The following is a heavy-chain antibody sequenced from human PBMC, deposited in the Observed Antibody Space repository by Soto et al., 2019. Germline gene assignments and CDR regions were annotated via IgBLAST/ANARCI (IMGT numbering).Heavy chain of an antibody. CDR1: GFSFNTYW. CDR2: IKQDGGEI. CDR3: AAVRVRGVYPEYFKH. Sequence: GGSLRLSCAASGFSFNTYWMNWVRQAPGKGLEWVANIKQDGGEIYYADSVKGRFTISRDNARNSLFLQMNSLRVDDTAVYYCAAVRVRGVYPEYFKHWGQGALVTVSS. V-gene: IGHV3-7*05. D-gene: IGHD3-10*01. J-gene: IGHJ1*01.